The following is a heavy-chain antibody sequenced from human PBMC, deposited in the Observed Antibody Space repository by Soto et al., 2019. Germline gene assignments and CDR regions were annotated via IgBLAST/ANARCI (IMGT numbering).Heavy chain of an antibody. CDR1: GYTFTSYG. V-gene: IGHV1-18*01. D-gene: IGHD3-3*01. CDR3: ARHSAVWSGYYSPFSYFDY. J-gene: IGHJ4*02. Sequence: GASVKVSCKASGYTFTSYGISWVRQAPGQGLEWMGWISAYNGNTNYAQKIQGRVTMTTDTSTSTAYMELRSLRSDDTAVYYCARHSAVWSGYYSPFSYFDYWGQGTLVTVSS. CDR2: ISAYNGNT.